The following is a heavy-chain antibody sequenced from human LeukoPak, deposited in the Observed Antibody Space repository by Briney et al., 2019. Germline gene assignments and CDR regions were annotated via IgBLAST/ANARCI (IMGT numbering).Heavy chain of an antibody. J-gene: IGHJ4*02. CDR1: GFTFSSYW. CDR3: ARDPHAITMVRGVYFDY. Sequence: PGGSLRLSCAASGFTFSSYWMHWVRQGPGKGLVWVSRINSDGSSTSYADSVKGRFTISRDNAKNTLYLQMNSLRAEDTAVYYCARDPHAITMVRGVYFDYWGQGTLVTVSS. D-gene: IGHD3-10*01. V-gene: IGHV3-74*01. CDR2: INSDGSST.